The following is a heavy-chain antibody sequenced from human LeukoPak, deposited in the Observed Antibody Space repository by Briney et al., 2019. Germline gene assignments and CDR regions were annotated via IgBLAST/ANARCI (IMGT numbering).Heavy chain of an antibody. CDR2: IRYDGSNK. J-gene: IGHJ4*02. D-gene: IGHD3-3*01. V-gene: IGHV3-30*02. CDR3: AKAFHGNDFWSGYPSPFDY. Sequence: GGSLRLSCAASGFTFSSYGMHWVRQAPGKGLEWVAFIRYDGSNKYYADSVKSRFTISRDNSKNTLYLQMNSLRAEDTAVYYCAKAFHGNDFWSGYPSPFDYWGQGTLVTVSS. CDR1: GFTFSSYG.